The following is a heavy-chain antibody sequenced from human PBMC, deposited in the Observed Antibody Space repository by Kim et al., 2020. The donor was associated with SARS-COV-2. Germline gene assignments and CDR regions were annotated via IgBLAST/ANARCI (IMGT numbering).Heavy chain of an antibody. CDR1: GFTFSSYA. Sequence: GGSLRLSCAASGFTFSSYAMSWVRQAPGKGLEWVSAISGSGGSTYYADSVKGRFTISRDNSKNTLYLQMNSLRAEDTAVYYCAKGNPRGFGGVIVITACYFDYWGQGTLVTVSS. V-gene: IGHV3-23*01. CDR2: ISGSGGST. J-gene: IGHJ4*02. D-gene: IGHD3-16*02. CDR3: AKGNPRGFGGVIVITACYFDY.